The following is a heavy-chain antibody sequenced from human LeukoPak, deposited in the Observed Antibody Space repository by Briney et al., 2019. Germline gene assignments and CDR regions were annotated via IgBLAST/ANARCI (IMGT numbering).Heavy chain of an antibody. CDR3: ARGDYYGSGNYYKKTVDF. V-gene: IGHV1-69*04. Sequence: SVKFSCKTSGGTLTTFSFSWVRQAPGQGLEWMGRIIPILGIANYAQKFQGRVTITADKSTSTAYMELSSLRSDDTAVYFCARGDYYGSGNYYKKTVDFWGQGTLVTVSS. J-gene: IGHJ4*02. D-gene: IGHD3-10*01. CDR2: IIPILGIA. CDR1: GGTLTTFS.